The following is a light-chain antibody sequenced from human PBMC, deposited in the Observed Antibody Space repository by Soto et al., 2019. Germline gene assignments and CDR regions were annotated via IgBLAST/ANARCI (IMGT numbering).Light chain of an antibody. V-gene: IGKV3-20*01. CDR3: QQYDTSPRT. J-gene: IGKJ1*01. CDR2: AAS. CDR1: QSLSSGY. Sequence: EIVLTRSPGTLSLSPGERATLSCRASQSLSSGYLAWYQQKPGQSPRILIYAASSRATGIPDRFSGGGSGTDFTLTISRLEPEDFAVYYCQQYDTSPRTFGPGTKVDIK.